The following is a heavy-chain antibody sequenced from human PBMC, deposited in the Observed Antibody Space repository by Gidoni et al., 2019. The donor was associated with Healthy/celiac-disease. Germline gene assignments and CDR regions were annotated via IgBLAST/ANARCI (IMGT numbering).Heavy chain of an antibody. CDR1: GFAFSSYA. CDR3: ARGDYNSPNYFDY. V-gene: IGHV3-30-3*01. D-gene: IGHD4-17*01. CDR2: ISYDGSNK. J-gene: IGHJ4*02. Sequence: QVQLVESGGGVVQPGRSLRLSCAASGFAFSSYAMPWVRQAPGKGLEWVAVISYDGSNKYYADSVKGRFTISRDNSKNTLYLQMNSLRAEDTAVYYCARGDYNSPNYFDYWGQGTLVTVSS.